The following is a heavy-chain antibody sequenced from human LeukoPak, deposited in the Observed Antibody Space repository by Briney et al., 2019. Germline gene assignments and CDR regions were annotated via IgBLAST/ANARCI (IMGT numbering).Heavy chain of an antibody. V-gene: IGHV4-30-4*01. Sequence: PSQTLSLTCTVSGGSISSGDYYWSWIRQPPGKGLEWIGYIYYSGSTYYNPSLKSRVTISVDTSKSQFSLKLSSVTAADTAVYYCARASSGYYFSLGAETDGNWYFDLWGRGTLVTVSS. CDR2: IYYSGST. D-gene: IGHD3-22*01. CDR3: ARASSGYYFSLGAETDGNWYFDL. J-gene: IGHJ2*01. CDR1: GGSISSGDYY.